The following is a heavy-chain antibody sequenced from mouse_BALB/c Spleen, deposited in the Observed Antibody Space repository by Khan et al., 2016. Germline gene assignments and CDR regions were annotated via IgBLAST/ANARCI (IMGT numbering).Heavy chain of an antibody. CDR3: ARRWCAMDY. CDR2: INTETGEP. CDR1: GYTFTDYS. J-gene: IGHJ4*01. Sequence: QIQLVQSGPELKKPGETVKISCKTSGYTFTDYSVHWVKQAPGKGLKWVGWINTETGEPTYADDFKGRFAFSLETSASTAYLQINNLENDDQATYFCARRWCAMDYWGQGTSVTVSS. V-gene: IGHV9-2-1*01. D-gene: IGHD1-1*02.